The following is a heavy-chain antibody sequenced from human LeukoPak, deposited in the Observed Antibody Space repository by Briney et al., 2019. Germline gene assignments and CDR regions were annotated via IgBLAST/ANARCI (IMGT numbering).Heavy chain of an antibody. CDR1: GFTFSSYG. J-gene: IGHJ4*02. Sequence: PGRSLRLSCAASGFTFSSYGMHWVRQAPGKGLEWVAVISYDGSNKYYADSVKGRFTISRDNSKNTLYLQMNSLRAEDTAVYYCAKFSVGDSLDYWGQGTLVTVSS. V-gene: IGHV3-30*18. D-gene: IGHD3-10*01. CDR2: ISYDGSNK. CDR3: AKFSVGDSLDY.